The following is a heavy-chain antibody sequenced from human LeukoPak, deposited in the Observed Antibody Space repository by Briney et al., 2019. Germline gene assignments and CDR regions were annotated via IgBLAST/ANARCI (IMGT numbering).Heavy chain of an antibody. J-gene: IGHJ5*02. D-gene: IGHD2-15*01. CDR2: XYYRSKWYN. V-gene: IGHV6-1*01. CDR1: GDSVXSNSAA. Sequence: LSLTCAISGDSVXSNSAAWNXIRQSPSRGLEXLXRXYYRSKWYNDYAVSVKSRITINPDTSKNQFSLQLNSVTPEDTAVYYCARDPDYCSGGSCYPNWFDPWGQGTLVTVSS. CDR3: ARDPDYCSGGSCYPNWFDP.